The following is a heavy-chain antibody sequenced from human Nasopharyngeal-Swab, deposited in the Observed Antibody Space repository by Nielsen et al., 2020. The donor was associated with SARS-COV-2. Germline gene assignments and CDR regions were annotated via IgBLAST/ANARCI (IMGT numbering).Heavy chain of an antibody. CDR1: GRSISSRSSY. D-gene: IGHD6-19*01. J-gene: IGHJ4*02. V-gene: IGHV4-39*01. Sequence: SETLSLTCTVSGRSISSRSSYWGWIRQPPGKGLEWAGSIYYSGSTYYTPSLTSRVTISVDPSTSQFSLKLRSVTAADTAVYYCARLHSSGWCHLDYFDYWGQGTLVTVSS. CDR2: IYYSGST. CDR3: ARLHSSGWCHLDYFDY.